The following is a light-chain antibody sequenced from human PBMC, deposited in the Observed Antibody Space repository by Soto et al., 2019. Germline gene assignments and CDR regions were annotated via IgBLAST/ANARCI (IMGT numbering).Light chain of an antibody. J-gene: IGKJ2*01. CDR3: QQGHNWPLT. V-gene: IGKV3-15*01. Sequence: EIAMTQSPATLSVSPGERATLSCRASQSISTELAWYQQIPGQPPRLLIYSASTRATGVPARFTGSGSGSEVTLTISGLQSEDFAIYYCQQGHNWPLTCGQGTRLEI. CDR1: QSISTE. CDR2: SAS.